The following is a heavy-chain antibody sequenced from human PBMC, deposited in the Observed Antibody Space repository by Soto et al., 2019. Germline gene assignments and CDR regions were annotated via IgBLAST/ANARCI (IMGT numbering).Heavy chain of an antibody. CDR3: ARRSVENNDFWSDPIPGWFDP. CDR2: IYYSGST. D-gene: IGHD3-3*01. V-gene: IGHV4-39*01. Sequence: SETLSLTCTVSGGSISSSSYYWGWIRQPPGKGLEWIGSIYYSGSTYYNPSLKSRVTISVDTSKNQFSLKLSSVTAADTAVYYCARRSVENNDFWSDPIPGWFDPWGQGTLVTVSS. J-gene: IGHJ5*02. CDR1: GGSISSSSYY.